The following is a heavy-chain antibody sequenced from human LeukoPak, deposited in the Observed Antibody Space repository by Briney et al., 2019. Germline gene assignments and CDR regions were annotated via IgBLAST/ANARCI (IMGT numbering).Heavy chain of an antibody. CDR2: IYYSGST. CDR3: ARHGYCSSTSRYGGWFDP. D-gene: IGHD2-2*03. Sequence: SETLSLTCTVSGGSISSSSYYWGWIRQPPGKGLEWIGSIYYSGSTYYNPSLKSRVTISVDTPKNQFSLKLSSVAAADTAVYYCARHGYCSSTSRYGGWFDPWGQGTLVTVSS. J-gene: IGHJ5*02. V-gene: IGHV4-39*01. CDR1: GGSISSSSYY.